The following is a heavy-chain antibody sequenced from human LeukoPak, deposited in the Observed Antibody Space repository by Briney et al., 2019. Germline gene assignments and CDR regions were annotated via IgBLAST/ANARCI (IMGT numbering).Heavy chain of an antibody. Sequence: GASVKVSCKASGYTFTSYDINWVRQATGQGLEWMGWMNPNSGNTGYAQKFQGRVTMTRNTSISTAYMELSSLRSEDTAVYYCARVSVAAAGTFDYWGQGTLVTVPS. J-gene: IGHJ4*02. CDR2: MNPNSGNT. CDR1: GYTFTSYD. D-gene: IGHD6-13*01. V-gene: IGHV1-8*01. CDR3: ARVSVAAAGTFDY.